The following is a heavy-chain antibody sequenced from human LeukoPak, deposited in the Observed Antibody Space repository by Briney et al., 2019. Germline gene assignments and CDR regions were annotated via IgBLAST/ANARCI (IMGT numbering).Heavy chain of an antibody. CDR3: ARGVAYCTNGICYSRETEYFQY. CDR2: IYYSGST. CDR1: GGSISSYY. J-gene: IGHJ1*01. D-gene: IGHD2-8*01. V-gene: IGHV4-59*12. Sequence: SETLSLTCTGSGGSISSYYWSWLRQPPGKGLEWIGYIYYSGSTNYNPSLKSRVTMSVDTSKNQFSLKLSSVTAADTAVYYCARGVAYCTNGICYSRETEYFQYWGQGTLVTVSS.